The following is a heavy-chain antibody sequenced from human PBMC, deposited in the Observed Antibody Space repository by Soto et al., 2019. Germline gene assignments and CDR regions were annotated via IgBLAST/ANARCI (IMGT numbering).Heavy chain of an antibody. J-gene: IGHJ4*02. CDR3: TRTFDGSDYFSPDFDY. CDR2: IRRGAKNYAT. D-gene: IGHD3-22*01. CDR1: GLPFRGSP. Sequence: EVQLVESGGDWSQPGGPRKPPFAASGLPFRGSPMHGAAQPSGKGREGVGLIRRGAKNYATVYAASVKGRFIISRDDSKNTAYLQMNSLKTDDTAVYYCTRTFDGSDYFSPDFDYWGQGTLVTVSS. V-gene: IGHV3-73*02.